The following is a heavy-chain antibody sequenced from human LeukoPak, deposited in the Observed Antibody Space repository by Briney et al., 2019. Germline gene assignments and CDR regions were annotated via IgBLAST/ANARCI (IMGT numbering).Heavy chain of an antibody. V-gene: IGHV4-34*01. CDR1: GGSFSGYY. D-gene: IGHD3-22*01. CDR2: INHSGST. CDR3: ARCYYDSSGCDY. Sequence: SETPSLTCAVYGGSFSGYYWSWIRQPPGKGLEWIGGINHSGSTNYNPSLKSRVTISVDTSKNQFSLKLSSVTAADTAVYYCARCYYDSSGCDYWGQGTLVTVSS. J-gene: IGHJ4*02.